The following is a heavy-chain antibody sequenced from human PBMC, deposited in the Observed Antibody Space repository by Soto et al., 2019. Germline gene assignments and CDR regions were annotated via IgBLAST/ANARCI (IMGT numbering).Heavy chain of an antibody. CDR3: ARHLSGYGYLYFEY. D-gene: IGHD5-18*01. Sequence: PSEPLSLNCTVSGGCISSNSYYSAWIRQPPGKGLEWIGSGYHGGNTYYNPSHKSRVTISVDTSTNQFSLKLNSVTAADTAVYYCARHLSGYGYLYFEYWGQGILVTAPQ. CDR1: GGCISSNSYY. J-gene: IGHJ4*02. V-gene: IGHV4-39*01. CDR2: GYHGGNT.